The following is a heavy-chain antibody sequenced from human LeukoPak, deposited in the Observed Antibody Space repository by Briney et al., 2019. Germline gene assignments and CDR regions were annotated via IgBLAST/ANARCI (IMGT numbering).Heavy chain of an antibody. Sequence: GGSLRLSCAASGFTFSDYYMSWIRQAPGKGLEWVSYISSSSSHTSYADSVKGRFTISRDNAKNSLYLQMNSLRAEDTAVYYCARDLGYCSGGSCYSHWAFDIWGQGTMVTVSS. J-gene: IGHJ3*02. CDR1: GFTFSDYY. V-gene: IGHV3-11*05. D-gene: IGHD2-15*01. CDR2: ISSSSSHT. CDR3: ARDLGYCSGGSCYSHWAFDI.